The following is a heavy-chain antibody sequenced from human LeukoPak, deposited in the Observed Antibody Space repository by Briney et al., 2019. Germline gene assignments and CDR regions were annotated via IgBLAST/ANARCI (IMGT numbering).Heavy chain of an antibody. V-gene: IGHV3-7*01. Sequence: PGGSLRLSCAACGFIFSAYGMHWVRQGPGEGLEWVANIKPDGTKKTYVDSVKGRFTISRDNAKNSLYLQMNSLRVDDTAIYYCASQPAVIDLDYWGQGILVTVSS. CDR2: IKPDGTKK. CDR3: ASQPAVIDLDY. D-gene: IGHD2-21*01. J-gene: IGHJ4*02. CDR1: GFIFSAYG.